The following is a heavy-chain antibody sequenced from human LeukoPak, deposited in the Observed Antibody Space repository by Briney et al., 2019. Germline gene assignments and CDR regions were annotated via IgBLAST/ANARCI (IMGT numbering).Heavy chain of an antibody. D-gene: IGHD5-24*01. CDR1: GFTFSNYG. J-gene: IGHJ4*02. CDR2: IRSSGDST. CDR3: AKDRMATIRLLDY. V-gene: IGHV3-23*01. Sequence: GGTLRLSCAASGFTFSNYGMSWVRQAPGKGLEWVSSIRSSGDSTYYADSVKGRFTISRDNSKNTLYLQMSSLRAEDTAVYYCAKDRMATIRLLDYWGQGTLVTVSS.